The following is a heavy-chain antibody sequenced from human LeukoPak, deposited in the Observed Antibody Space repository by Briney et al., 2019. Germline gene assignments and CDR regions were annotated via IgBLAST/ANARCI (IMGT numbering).Heavy chain of an antibody. CDR2: IYHSGST. CDR1: GGSISSSSYY. D-gene: IGHD6-19*01. J-gene: IGHJ4*02. V-gene: IGHV4-39*07. CDR3: ARAQSSGWYNFDY. Sequence: SETLSLTCTVSGGSISSSSYYWGWIRQPPGKGLEWIGSIYHSGSTYYNPSLKSRVTIAVETSKNQFSLKLSSVTAADKAVYYCARAQSSGWYNFDYWGQGTLVTVSS.